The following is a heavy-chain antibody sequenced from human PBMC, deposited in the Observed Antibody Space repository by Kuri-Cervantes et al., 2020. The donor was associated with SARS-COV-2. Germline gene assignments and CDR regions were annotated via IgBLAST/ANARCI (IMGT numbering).Heavy chain of an antibody. J-gene: IGHJ5*02. CDR1: GYNFTSYW. D-gene: IGHD1-26*01. V-gene: IGHV5-51*01. CDR3: ARCSGSYVDWFDP. Sequence: KVSCKGSGYNFTSYWIGWVRQMPGKGLEWMGIIYPGDSDTRYSPSFQGQVTISADKSISTAYLQWSSLKASDTAMYYCARCSGSYVDWFDPWGQGTLVTVSS. CDR2: IYPGDSDT.